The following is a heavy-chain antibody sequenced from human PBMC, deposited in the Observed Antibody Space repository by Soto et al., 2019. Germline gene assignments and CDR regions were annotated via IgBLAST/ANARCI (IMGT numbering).Heavy chain of an antibody. J-gene: IGHJ4*02. V-gene: IGHV1-8*01. CDR1: GYTFTSYD. Sequence: QVQLVQSGAEVKKPGASVKVSCKASGYTFTSYDINWVRQATGQGLEWMGWMNPNSGNTGYAQKFQGRVTTTRNTSISTAYMELSSLRSEDTAVYYCAREGGLGDYANPNFDYWGQGTLVTVSS. CDR3: AREGGLGDYANPNFDY. CDR2: MNPNSGNT. D-gene: IGHD4-17*01.